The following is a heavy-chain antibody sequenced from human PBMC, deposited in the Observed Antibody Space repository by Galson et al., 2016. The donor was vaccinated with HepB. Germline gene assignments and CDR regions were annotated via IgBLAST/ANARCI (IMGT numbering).Heavy chain of an antibody. V-gene: IGHV1-2*02. CDR2: IKPNSGGT. J-gene: IGHJ5*02. D-gene: IGHD6-13*01. Sequence: SVKVSCKASGYTFTGYFIHWVRQAPGQGLEWMGWIKPNSGGTNYGQKFQGRVTMTRDTSISAAYMELSRLRSDDTAVYYCVRGSRGSSWYLVDPYNWFDPGGQGTLVTVAS. CDR3: VRGSRGSSWYLVDPYNWFDP. CDR1: GYTFTGYF.